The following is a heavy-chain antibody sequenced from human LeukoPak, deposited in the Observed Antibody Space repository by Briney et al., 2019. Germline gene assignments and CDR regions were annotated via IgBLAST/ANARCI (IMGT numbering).Heavy chain of an antibody. CDR2: ISSSSTYI. D-gene: IGHD2-2*01. CDR3: ASVRSSTGNAAFDI. J-gene: IGHJ3*02. Sequence: TGGSLRLSCVASGFTFSSYSMNWVRQAPGKGLEWVSSISSSSTYIYYADSAKGRFTISRDNAKNSLYLQMNSLRAEDTALYYCASVRSSTGNAAFDIWGQGTMVTVSS. V-gene: IGHV3-21*01. CDR1: GFTFSSYS.